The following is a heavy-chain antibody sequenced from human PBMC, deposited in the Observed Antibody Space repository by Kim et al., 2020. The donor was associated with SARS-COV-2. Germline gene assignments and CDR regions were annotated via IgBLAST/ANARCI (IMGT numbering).Heavy chain of an antibody. Sequence: GGSLRLSCAASGFTFSNAWMSWVRQAPGKGLEWVGRIKSKTDGGTTDYAAPVKGRFTISRDDSKNTLYLQMNSLKTEDTAMYYCTSGLWFGEPSPSDYWGQGTLVTVSS. D-gene: IGHD3-10*01. CDR3: TSGLWFGEPSPSDY. V-gene: IGHV3-15*01. CDR1: GFTFSNAW. CDR2: IKSKTDGGTT. J-gene: IGHJ4*02.